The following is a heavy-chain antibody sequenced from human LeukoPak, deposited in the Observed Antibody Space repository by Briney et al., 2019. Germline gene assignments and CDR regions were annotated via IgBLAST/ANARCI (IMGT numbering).Heavy chain of an antibody. J-gene: IGHJ5*02. CDR1: GYSFTSYW. V-gene: IGHV5-51*01. Sequence: GESLKISCKGSGYSFTSYWIGWVRQMPGKGLEWMGIIYPGNSDTRYSPSFQGQVTISADKSISTAYLQWSSLKASDTAMYYCARRGGFGELSRWFDPWGQGTLVTVSS. D-gene: IGHD3-10*01. CDR2: IYPGNSDT. CDR3: ARRGGFGELSRWFDP.